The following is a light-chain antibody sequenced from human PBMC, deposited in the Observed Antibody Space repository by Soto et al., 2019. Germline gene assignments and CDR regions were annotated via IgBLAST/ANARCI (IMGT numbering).Light chain of an antibody. CDR2: DAS. CDR1: QTISTW. V-gene: IGKV1-5*01. CDR3: QQYNNWPPIT. Sequence: DIQMTQSPSTLSASVGDRVTITCRVSQTISTWLAWYQHKPGKAPNLLIYDASTLISGVPSRFSGSGSGTEFTLTISSLQSEDFAVYYCQQYNNWPPITFGQGTRLEIK. J-gene: IGKJ5*01.